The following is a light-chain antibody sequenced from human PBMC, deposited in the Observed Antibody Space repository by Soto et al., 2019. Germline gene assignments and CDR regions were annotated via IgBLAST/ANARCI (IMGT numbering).Light chain of an antibody. CDR3: AAWDDTMNGPV. Sequence: QSVLTQPPSASGTPGQRVTISCSGSSSSIGNNAVNWYQQLPGQAPKLLIYYDDLLASGVSDRFSGSKSGTSASLAISGLQSEDEADYYCAAWDDTMNGPVFGGGTK. CDR1: SSSIGNNA. CDR2: YDD. J-gene: IGLJ2*01. V-gene: IGLV1-36*01.